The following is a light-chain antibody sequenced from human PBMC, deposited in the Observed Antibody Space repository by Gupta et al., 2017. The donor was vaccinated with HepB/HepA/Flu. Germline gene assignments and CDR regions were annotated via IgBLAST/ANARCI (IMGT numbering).Light chain of an antibody. J-gene: IGLJ2*01. CDR1: SSDVGGYNY. CDR2: DVR. CDR3: CSYAGSYTVL. Sequence: QSALTQPRSVSGSPGQSVTISCTGTSSDVGGYNYVSWYQQHPGKAPKLMIYDVRNRPSGVPDRFSGSKSGNTASLAISGLQAEDEGDYYCCSYAGSYTVLFGGGTKLTVL. V-gene: IGLV2-11*01.